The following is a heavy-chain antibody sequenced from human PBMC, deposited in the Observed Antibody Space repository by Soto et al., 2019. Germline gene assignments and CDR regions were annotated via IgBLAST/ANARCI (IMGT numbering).Heavy chain of an antibody. CDR1: GGTFSSYA. V-gene: IGHV1-69*01. J-gene: IGHJ4*02. CDR2: IIPIFGTA. CDR3: ARDRNGGSCYDY. Sequence: KVSCKASGGTFSSYAISWVRQAPGQGLEWMGGIIPIFGTANYAQKFQGRVTITADESTSTAYMELSSLRSEDTAVYYCARDRNGGSCYDYWGQGTLVTVSS. D-gene: IGHD2-15*01.